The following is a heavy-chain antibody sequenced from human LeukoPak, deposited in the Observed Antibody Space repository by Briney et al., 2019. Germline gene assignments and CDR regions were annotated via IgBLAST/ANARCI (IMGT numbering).Heavy chain of an antibody. J-gene: IGHJ4*02. D-gene: IGHD3-22*01. Sequence: GESLRLSCAASGFTFDDYAMHWVRQAPGKGLEWVSLISWDGGSTYYADSVKGRFTISRDNSKNSLYLQMNSLRAEDTALYYCARTPDYYEGYYFDYWGQGTLVTVSS. CDR3: ARTPDYYEGYYFDY. CDR1: GFTFDDYA. V-gene: IGHV3-43D*03. CDR2: ISWDGGST.